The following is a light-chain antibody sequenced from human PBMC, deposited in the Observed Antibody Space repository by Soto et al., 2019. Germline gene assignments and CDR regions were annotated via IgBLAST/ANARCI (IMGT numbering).Light chain of an antibody. CDR3: AAWDDSLNEV. CDR2: SNN. Sequence: QSVLTQPPSASGTPRQRVTISCSGSSSNIGSNTVNWYQQLPGTAPKLLIYSNNRRPSGVPDRFSGSKSGTSASLAISGLQSEDEADYYCAAWDDSLNEVFGGGTQLTVL. V-gene: IGLV1-44*01. J-gene: IGLJ2*01. CDR1: SSNIGSNT.